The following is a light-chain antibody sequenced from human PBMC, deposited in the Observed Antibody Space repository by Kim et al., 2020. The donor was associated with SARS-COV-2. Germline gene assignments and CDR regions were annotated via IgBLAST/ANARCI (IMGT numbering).Light chain of an antibody. CDR3: SSYAGRNTLV. J-gene: IGLJ2*01. CDR1: SSDIGGYYY. V-gene: IGLV2-8*01. Sequence: GQSVTISCTGTSSDIGGYYYVSWYQQHPGKAPKVLIYEVTKRPSGVPDRFSGSKSGNTASLTVSGLQAEDEADYYCSSYAGRNTLVFGGGTKVTVL. CDR2: EVT.